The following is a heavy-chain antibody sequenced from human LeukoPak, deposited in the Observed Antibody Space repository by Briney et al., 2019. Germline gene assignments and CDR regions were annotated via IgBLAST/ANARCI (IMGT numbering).Heavy chain of an antibody. Sequence: PSETLSLTCTVSGVSISSYYWSWIRQPAGKGLEWIGRIHTSGSTNYNPSLTSRVTTSVDTSKNQFSLKLSSVTAADTAVYYCARDAYYYGSGSYFFDCWSQGSLVTVPS. CDR3: ARDAYYYGSGSYFFDC. V-gene: IGHV4-4*07. CDR2: IHTSGST. J-gene: IGHJ4*01. D-gene: IGHD3-10*01. CDR1: GVSISSYY.